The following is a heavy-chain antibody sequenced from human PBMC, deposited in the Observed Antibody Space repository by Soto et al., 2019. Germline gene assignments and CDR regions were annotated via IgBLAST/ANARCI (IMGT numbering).Heavy chain of an antibody. CDR2: IYYSGST. J-gene: IGHJ4*02. D-gene: IGHD6-19*01. V-gene: IGHV4-59*01. Sequence: SETLSLTCTVSGGSISSYYWSWIRQPPGKGLEWIGYIYYSGSTNYNPSLKSRVTISVDTSKNQFSLKLSSVTAADTAVYYCASGTLPTRYSSGRYFDYWGQGTLGSVS. CDR3: ASGTLPTRYSSGRYFDY. CDR1: GGSISSYY.